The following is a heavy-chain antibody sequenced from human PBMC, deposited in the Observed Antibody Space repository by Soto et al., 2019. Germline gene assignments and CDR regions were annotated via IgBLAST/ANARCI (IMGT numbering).Heavy chain of an antibody. D-gene: IGHD4-4*01. V-gene: IGHV5-51*01. CDR3: ARIWEMATVAAFDS. J-gene: IGHJ4*02. CDR2: IYPGDSDT. CDR1: GYTFTSYW. Sequence: GESLKISCRGSGYTFTSYWIGWVRQMPGKGLEWMGIIYPGDSDTRYSPSFQGQVTISADKSISIAYLQWSSLRASDPAMYYCARIWEMATVAAFDSWGQGTLVTVSS.